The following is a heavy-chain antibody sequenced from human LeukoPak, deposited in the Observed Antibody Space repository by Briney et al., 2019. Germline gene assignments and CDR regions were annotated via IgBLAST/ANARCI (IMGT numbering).Heavy chain of an antibody. CDR2: IYTSGST. J-gene: IGHJ4*02. D-gene: IGHD3-10*01. CDR1: GGSFSGYY. V-gene: IGHV4-59*10. Sequence: SETLSLTCAVYGGSFSGYYWSWIRQPPGKGLEWIGRIYTSGSTNHNPSLKSRVTMSVDKSKNQLSLKLSSVTAADTAVYYCARGAYHYGSGSYYFDYWGQGTLVTASS. CDR3: ARGAYHYGSGSYYFDY.